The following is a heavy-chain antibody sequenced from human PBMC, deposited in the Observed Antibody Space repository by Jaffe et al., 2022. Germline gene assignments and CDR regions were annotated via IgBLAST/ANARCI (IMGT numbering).Heavy chain of an antibody. CDR1: GYSISSGYY. J-gene: IGHJ4*02. V-gene: IGHV4-38-2*01. D-gene: IGHD4-17*01. CDR2: IYHSGST. Sequence: QVQLQESGPGLVKPSETLSLTCAVSGYSISSGYYWGWIRQPPGKGLEWIGSIYHSGSTYYNPSLKSRVTISVDTSKNQFSLKLSSVTAADTAVYYCASPPIHGDPPFDYWGQGTLVTVSS. CDR3: ASPPIHGDPPFDY.